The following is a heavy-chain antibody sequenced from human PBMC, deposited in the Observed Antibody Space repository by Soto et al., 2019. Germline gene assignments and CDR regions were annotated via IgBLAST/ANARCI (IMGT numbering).Heavy chain of an antibody. D-gene: IGHD3-10*01. CDR1: GGSFSGYY. CDR3: ARGYYGSGSYFY. CDR2: INHSGST. Sequence: SETLSLTCAVYGGSFSGYYWSWIRQPPGKGLEWIGEINHSGSTNYNPSLKSRVTISVDTSKNQFSLKLSSVTAADTAVYYCARGYYGSGSYFYWGQGTLVTVYS. J-gene: IGHJ4*02. V-gene: IGHV4-34*01.